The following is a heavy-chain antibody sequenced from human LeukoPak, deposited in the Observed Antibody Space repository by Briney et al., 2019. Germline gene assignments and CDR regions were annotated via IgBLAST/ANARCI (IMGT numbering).Heavy chain of an antibody. D-gene: IGHD3-10*01. CDR2: INPNSGGT. Sequence: ASVKVSCKASGYTFTGYYMHWVRQAPGQGLEWMGWINPNSGGTNYAQKFQGRVTMTRDTSISTAYMELSRLRSDDTAVYYCARGRVVGAITMVRGVIASWGQGTLVTVSS. J-gene: IGHJ4*02. CDR3: ARGRVVGAITMVRGVIAS. CDR1: GYTFTGYY. V-gene: IGHV1-2*02.